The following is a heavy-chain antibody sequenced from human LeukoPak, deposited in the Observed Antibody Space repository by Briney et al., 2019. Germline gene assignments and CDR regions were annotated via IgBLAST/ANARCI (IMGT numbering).Heavy chain of an antibody. V-gene: IGHV3-21*01. D-gene: IGHD3-9*01. CDR3: AREEETYYDISTGTGYFDY. Sequence: PGGSLRLSCAASGFTFSSYSMNWVRQAPGKGLEWVSSISSSSSYIYYADSVKGRFTISRDNAKNSLYLQMNSLRAEDTAVYYCAREEETYYDISTGTGYFDYWGQGTLVTVSS. CDR2: ISSSSSYI. J-gene: IGHJ4*02. CDR1: GFTFSSYS.